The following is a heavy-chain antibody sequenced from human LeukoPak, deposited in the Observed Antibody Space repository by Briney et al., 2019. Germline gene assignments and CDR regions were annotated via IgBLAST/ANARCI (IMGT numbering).Heavy chain of an antibody. Sequence: SVKVSCKASGGTFSSYAISWVRQAPGQGLEWMGGIIPIFGTANYAQKFQGRVTITADESTSTAYMELSSLRSEDTAVYYCARGSSSWPWFDPWGQGTLVTVSS. V-gene: IGHV1-69*13. J-gene: IGHJ5*02. CDR2: IIPIFGTA. CDR3: ARGSSSWPWFDP. CDR1: GGTFSSYA. D-gene: IGHD6-13*01.